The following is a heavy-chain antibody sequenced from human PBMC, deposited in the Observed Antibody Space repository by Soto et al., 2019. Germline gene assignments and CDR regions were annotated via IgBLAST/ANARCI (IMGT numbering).Heavy chain of an antibody. V-gene: IGHV3-23*01. D-gene: IGHD3-3*01. Sequence: GGSLRLSCAASGFTFSSYAMSWVRQAPGKGLEWVSAISGSGGSTYYADSVKGRFTISRDNSKNTLYLQMNSLRAEDTAVYYCAKDLPPYYDFWSGYYTSYWGQGTLVTVSS. CDR1: GFTFSSYA. CDR3: AKDLPPYYDFWSGYYTSY. J-gene: IGHJ4*02. CDR2: ISGSGGST.